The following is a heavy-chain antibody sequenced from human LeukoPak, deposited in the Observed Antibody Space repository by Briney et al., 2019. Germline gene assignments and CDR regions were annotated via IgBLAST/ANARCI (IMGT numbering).Heavy chain of an antibody. CDR2: ISGYNGNT. CDR1: GYTFTSYG. CDR3: ARAYSYGSDYYYGMDV. D-gene: IGHD5-18*01. Sequence: ASVKVSCKAAGYTFTSYGISWVRQAPGQGLEWMGWISGYNGNTKYAHKVQGRVTMTTDTSTGTAYMELRSLRSDDTAVYYCARAYSYGSDYYYGMDVWGQGTTVTVSS. J-gene: IGHJ6*02. V-gene: IGHV1-18*01.